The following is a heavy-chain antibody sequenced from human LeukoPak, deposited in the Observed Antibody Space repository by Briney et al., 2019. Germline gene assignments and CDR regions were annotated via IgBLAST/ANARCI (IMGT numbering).Heavy chain of an antibody. V-gene: IGHV1-46*01. Sequence: ASVKVSCKASGGTFSSYAISWVRQAPGQGLEWMGIINPSGGSTSYAQKFQGRVTMTRDTSTSTVYMELSSLRSEDTAVYYCASIRMGATDHDYWGQGTLVTVSS. J-gene: IGHJ4*02. CDR1: GGTFSSYA. CDR3: ASIRMGATDHDY. CDR2: INPSGGST. D-gene: IGHD1-26*01.